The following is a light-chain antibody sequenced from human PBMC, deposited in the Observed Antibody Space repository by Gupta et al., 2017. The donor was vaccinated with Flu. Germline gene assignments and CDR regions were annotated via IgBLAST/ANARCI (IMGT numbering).Light chain of an antibody. Sequence: PASVSGSPGQSITISCAGTSSDVGGHNYVSWYHQHPGQAPKLMISAVSNRPAGAATPVSGSKSGNTASLTISGLQEEDDADYYCSADTSSSTEVFGTGTKVTVL. CDR3: SADTSSSTEV. CDR1: SSDVGGHNY. V-gene: IGLV2-14*01. CDR2: AVS. J-gene: IGLJ1*01.